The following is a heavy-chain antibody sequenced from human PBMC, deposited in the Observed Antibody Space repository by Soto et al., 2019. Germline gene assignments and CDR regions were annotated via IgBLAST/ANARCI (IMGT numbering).Heavy chain of an antibody. D-gene: IGHD6-13*01. V-gene: IGHV1-69*01. CDR2: IIPIFGTA. CDR3: ARDTVEVPYSSSWHWFDP. Sequence: QVQLVQSGAEVKKPGSSVKVSCKASGGTFSSYAISWVRQAPGQGLEWMGGIIPIFGTANYAQKFQGRVTITADESTSTAYMELSSLRSEDTAVYYYARDTVEVPYSSSWHWFDPWGQGTLVTVSS. J-gene: IGHJ5*02. CDR1: GGTFSSYA.